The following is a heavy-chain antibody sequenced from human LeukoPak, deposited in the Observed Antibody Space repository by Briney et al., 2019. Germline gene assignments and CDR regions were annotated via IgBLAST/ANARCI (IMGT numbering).Heavy chain of an antibody. CDR2: IYYSGST. Sequence: SETLSLTCTVSGGSISSYYWSWIRQPPGKGLEWIGYIYYSGSTNYYPSPKQRVTISVDTTKNQFSLMLSSVTAANKAVYYCARDGNDYYGSGSDNWFDPWGQGTLVTVSS. CDR3: ARDGNDYYGSGSDNWFDP. CDR1: GGSISSYY. J-gene: IGHJ5*02. D-gene: IGHD3-10*01. V-gene: IGHV4-59*01.